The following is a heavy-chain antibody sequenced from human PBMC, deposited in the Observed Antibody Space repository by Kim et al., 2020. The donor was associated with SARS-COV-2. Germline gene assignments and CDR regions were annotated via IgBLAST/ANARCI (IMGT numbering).Heavy chain of an antibody. V-gene: IGHV3-48*04. J-gene: IGHJ3*01. CDR3: VRDYEWAFDF. D-gene: IGHD3-9*01. Sequence: GGSLRLSCAVSGFKFTDYSFNWVRQAPGKGLEWISYIRSIRDYADSVKGRFTMSRDDATNSVLLQMNDLTVEDTARYFCVRDYEWAFDFWGQGTMVTVS. CDR2: IRSIR. CDR1: GFKFTDYS.